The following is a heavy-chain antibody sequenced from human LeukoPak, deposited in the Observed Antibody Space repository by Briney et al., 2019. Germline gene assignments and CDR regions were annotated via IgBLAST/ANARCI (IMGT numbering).Heavy chain of an antibody. D-gene: IGHD3-22*01. CDR1: GFTFSSYA. CDR2: ISGSGGST. V-gene: IGHV3-23*01. J-gene: IGHJ4*02. Sequence: GGSLRLSCAASGFTFSSYAMSWVRQAPGKGLEWVSAISGSGGSTYYADSVKGRFTISRDNSKNTLYLQMNSLRAEDTAVYYCAKISHDSSGYFIDYWGQGTLVTVSS. CDR3: AKISHDSSGYFIDY.